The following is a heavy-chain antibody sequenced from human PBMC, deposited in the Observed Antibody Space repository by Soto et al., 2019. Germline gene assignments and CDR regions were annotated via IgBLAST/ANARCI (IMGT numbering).Heavy chain of an antibody. D-gene: IGHD3-10*01. CDR2: INVYNGNT. J-gene: IGHJ5*02. V-gene: IGHV1-18*01. CDR1: GYTFTNYG. CDR3: ARGVGSGSYYNQYNWFDP. Sequence: QVQLVQSGGEVKKPGASVKVSCKASGYTFTNYGISWVRQAPGQGLECMGWINVYNGNTKYAQKVQGRVTMTTDTSTSTAYMELRSLRSDDTAVSYCARGVGSGSYYNQYNWFDPWGQGTLVTVSS.